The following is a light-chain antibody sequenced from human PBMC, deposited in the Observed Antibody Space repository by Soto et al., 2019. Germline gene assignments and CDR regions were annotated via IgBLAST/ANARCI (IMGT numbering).Light chain of an antibody. V-gene: IGLV2-11*01. CDR3: CVCAATYHFL. J-gene: IGLJ3*02. Sequence: QSVLTQPRSVSGSPGQSVTISCTGTSSDVGGYTFVSWYQQHPGKAPKLIIYDVNKGPSGVPYRFSGSKSDNTASLTISGLQAEDEADYYCCVCAATYHFLFGGGTKLTVL. CDR2: DVN. CDR1: SSDVGGYTF.